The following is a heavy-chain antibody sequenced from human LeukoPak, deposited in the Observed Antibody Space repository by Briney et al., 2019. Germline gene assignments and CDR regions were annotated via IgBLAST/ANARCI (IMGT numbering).Heavy chain of an antibody. CDR2: ITPVFATP. V-gene: IGHV1-69*13. CDR3: VFSGPTPNWFDP. D-gene: IGHD2-15*01. Sequence: SVKVSCKASGGSFGNYAITWVRQAPGQGLEWMGGITPVFATPNYARKFQGRVTITADESTSTAYMELSSLRSEDTAVYYCVFSGPTPNWFDPWGQGTLVTVSS. J-gene: IGHJ5*02. CDR1: GGSFGNYA.